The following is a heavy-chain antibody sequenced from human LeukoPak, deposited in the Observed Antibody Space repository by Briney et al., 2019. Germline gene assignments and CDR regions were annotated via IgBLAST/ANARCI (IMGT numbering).Heavy chain of an antibody. CDR2: ISGSAVIT. V-gene: IGHV3-23*01. D-gene: IGHD3-3*01. CDR1: GFTVSSNY. J-gene: IGHJ3*01. Sequence: GGSLRLSCAASGFTVSSNYMTWVRQAPGKGLEWVSAISGSAVITFYADSAKGRFTISRDNSKNTLYLQMNSLRAEDTALYYCAKSRLSGINDAFDFWGQGTMVTVSS. CDR3: AKSRLSGINDAFDF.